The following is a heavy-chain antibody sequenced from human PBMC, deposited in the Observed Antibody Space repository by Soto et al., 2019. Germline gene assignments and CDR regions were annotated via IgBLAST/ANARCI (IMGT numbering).Heavy chain of an antibody. Sequence: SETLSLTCAVSGGSISSGGYSWSWIRQPPGKGLEWIGYIYHSGSTYYNPSLKSRVTISVDRSKNQFSLKLSSVTAADTAVYYCARDRGITGNAFEIWGQGTMVTVSS. CDR1: GGSISSGGYS. V-gene: IGHV4-30-2*01. J-gene: IGHJ3*02. CDR2: IYHSGST. CDR3: ARDRGITGNAFEI. D-gene: IGHD1-20*01.